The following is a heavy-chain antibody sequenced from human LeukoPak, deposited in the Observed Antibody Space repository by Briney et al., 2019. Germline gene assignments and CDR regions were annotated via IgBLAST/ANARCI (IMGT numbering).Heavy chain of an antibody. J-gene: IGHJ5*02. Sequence: GASVKVSCKASGYTFTSYYMHWVRQAPGQGLEWMGIINPSGGSTSYAQKFQGRVTMTRDMSTSTVYMELSSLRSGDTAVYYCAGTGSHLGFDPWGQGTLVTVSS. CDR2: INPSGGST. CDR3: AGTGSHLGFDP. CDR1: GYTFTSYY. V-gene: IGHV1-46*01. D-gene: IGHD3-10*01.